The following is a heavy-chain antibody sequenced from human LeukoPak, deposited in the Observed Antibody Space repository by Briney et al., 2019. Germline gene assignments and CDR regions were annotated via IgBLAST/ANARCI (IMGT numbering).Heavy chain of an antibody. V-gene: IGHV1-69*13. J-gene: IGHJ4*02. CDR3: ARGRTSGYSYGYVFDY. D-gene: IGHD5-18*01. CDR1: GGTFSSYA. CDR2: IIPIFGTA. Sequence: ASVKVSCKASGGTFSSYAISWVRQAPRQGLEWMGGIIPIFGTANYAQKFQGRVTITADESTSTAYMELSSLRSEDTAVYYCARGRTSGYSYGYVFDYWGQGTLVTVSS.